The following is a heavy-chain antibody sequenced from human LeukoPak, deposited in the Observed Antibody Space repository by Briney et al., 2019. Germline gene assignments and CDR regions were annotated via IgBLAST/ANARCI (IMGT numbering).Heavy chain of an antibody. D-gene: IGHD2-15*01. CDR1: GFTFSTYT. V-gene: IGHV3-30-3*01. J-gene: IGHJ4*02. CDR3: ARDGGGRLDF. CDR2: ISYDGSNK. Sequence: GGSLRLSCAASGFTFSTYTMRWVRQAPGKGLEWVALISYDGSNKDYADSVKGRFTISRDNSNNTLYLQMNSLRDEDTAVYYCARDGGGRLDFWGQGTLVTVSS.